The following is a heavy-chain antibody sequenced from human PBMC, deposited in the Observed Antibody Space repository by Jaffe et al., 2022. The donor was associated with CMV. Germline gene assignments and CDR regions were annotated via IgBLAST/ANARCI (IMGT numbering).Heavy chain of an antibody. CDR2: ISSSSSYI. CDR1: GFTFSSYS. Sequence: EVQLVESGGGLVKPGGSLRLSCAASGFTFSSYSMNWVRQAPGKGLEWVSSISSSSSYIYYADSVKGRFTISRDNAKNSLYLQMNSLRAEDTAVYYCARDAEATYDILTGYSGYWGQGTLVTVSS. V-gene: IGHV3-21*01. CDR3: ARDAEATYDILTGYSGY. J-gene: IGHJ4*02. D-gene: IGHD3-9*01.